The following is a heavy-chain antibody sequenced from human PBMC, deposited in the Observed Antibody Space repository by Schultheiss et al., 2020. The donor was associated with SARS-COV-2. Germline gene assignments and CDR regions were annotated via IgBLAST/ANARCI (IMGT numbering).Heavy chain of an antibody. Sequence: GGSLRLSCAASGFTFSSYAMHWVRQAPGKGLEWVAVISYDGSNKYYADSVKGRFTISRDNSKNTLYLQMNSLRAEDTAVYYCARGGTGVYYYYYYMDVWGKGTTVTVSS. J-gene: IGHJ6*03. CDR2: ISYDGSNK. CDR3: ARGGTGVYYYYYYMDV. D-gene: IGHD3/OR15-3a*01. CDR1: GFTFSSYA. V-gene: IGHV3-30*01.